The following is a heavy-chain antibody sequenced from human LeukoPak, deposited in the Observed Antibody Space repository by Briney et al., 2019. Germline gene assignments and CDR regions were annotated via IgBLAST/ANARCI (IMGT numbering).Heavy chain of an antibody. CDR3: ARRKDCSSTSCAGYYYYMDV. CDR1: GGTFSSYA. Sequence: ASLKLSCKASGGTFSSYAISWVRQAPGQGLEWIGGFILIFVTANYAQKFQGRVTITADESTSTAYTELSSLRSEDTDVYYCARRKDCSSTSCAGYYYYMDVWGKGTTVTVSS. D-gene: IGHD2-2*01. J-gene: IGHJ6*03. V-gene: IGHV1-69*13. CDR2: FILIFVTA.